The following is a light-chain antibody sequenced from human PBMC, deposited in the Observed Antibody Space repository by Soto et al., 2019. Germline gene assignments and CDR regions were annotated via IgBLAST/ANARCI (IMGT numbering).Light chain of an antibody. CDR3: QQYNSWPLT. CDR2: GAS. J-gene: IGKJ4*01. CDR1: QSVGST. V-gene: IGKV3-15*01. Sequence: EIVMTQSPATLSVSPGERATLSCRASQSVGSTLAWYQQKPGQAPRLLISGASTRATGIPARFSGSGSGTEFTLTLSSLQSEDFAVYYCQQYNSWPLTFGGGTKVDIK.